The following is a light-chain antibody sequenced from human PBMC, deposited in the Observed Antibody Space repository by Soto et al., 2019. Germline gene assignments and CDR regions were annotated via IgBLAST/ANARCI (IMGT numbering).Light chain of an antibody. Sequence: QSALTQPPSASGSPGQSVTISCTGTSSDVGAYNYVSWYQQYPGKAPKLMIYEGTKRPSGVPDRFSGSKSGNTASLTVYGLQAEDEADYYCTSYVGNDIWVFGGGTKVTVL. CDR1: SSDVGAYNY. V-gene: IGLV2-8*01. CDR2: EGT. J-gene: IGLJ3*02. CDR3: TSYVGNDIWV.